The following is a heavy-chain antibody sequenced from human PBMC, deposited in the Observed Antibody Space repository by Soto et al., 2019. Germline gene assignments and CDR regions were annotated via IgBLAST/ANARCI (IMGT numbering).Heavy chain of an antibody. V-gene: IGHV4-31*03. J-gene: IGHJ4*02. CDR3: ARGSPFVAAAAPLD. CDR2: IYYSGST. CDR1: GGSISSGGYY. Sequence: SETLSLTCTVSGGSISSGGYYWSWIRQHPGKGLEWIGYIYYSGSTYYNPSLKSRVTISVDTSKNQFSLKLSSVTAADTAVYYCARGSPFVAAAAPLDWGQGTLVTVSS. D-gene: IGHD6-13*01.